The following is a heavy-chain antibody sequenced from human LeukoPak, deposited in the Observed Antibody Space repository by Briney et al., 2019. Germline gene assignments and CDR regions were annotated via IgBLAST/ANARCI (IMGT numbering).Heavy chain of an antibody. CDR2: IYPGDSDT. D-gene: IGHD3-10*01. CDR3: ARHLSGFDY. CDR1: RYSFTNYW. V-gene: IGHV5-51*01. Sequence: GESLKISCKASRYSFTNYWIGWVRQMPGKGLGWMGIIYPGDSDTRYSPSFQGQVTISADNSITTAYLQWSSLKAADTAMYYCARHLSGFDYWGKGTLVTVSS. J-gene: IGHJ4*02.